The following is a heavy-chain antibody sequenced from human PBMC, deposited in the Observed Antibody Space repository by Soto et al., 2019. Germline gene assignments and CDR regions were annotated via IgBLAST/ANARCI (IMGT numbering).Heavy chain of an antibody. V-gene: IGHV3-33*01. J-gene: IGHJ4*01. CDR1: GFTLSSYC. D-gene: IGHD6-19*01. CDR2: IWYDGNDK. Sequence: GGSLRLSCAASGFTLSSYCMHWVRPAPGKGLEWVTNIWYDGNDKYYAESVKGRFTVSRDNSINTLYLQMNSLRAEDTAVYYCAREMITVAGTFDYWGRGTLVTVSS. CDR3: AREMITVAGTFDY.